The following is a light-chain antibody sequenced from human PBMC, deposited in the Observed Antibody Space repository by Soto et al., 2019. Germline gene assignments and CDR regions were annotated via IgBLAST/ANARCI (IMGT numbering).Light chain of an antibody. CDR3: SSYTSSSPVV. CDR2: DVS. CDR1: SSDVGGYNF. J-gene: IGLJ2*01. V-gene: IGLV2-14*03. Sequence: QSALTQPRSVSGSPGQSVTISCTGTSSDVGGYNFVSWYQQHPGKAPKLMIYDVSKRPSGVSNRFSGSKSGNTASLTISGLQAEDEADYYCSSYTSSSPVVFGGGTKLTVL.